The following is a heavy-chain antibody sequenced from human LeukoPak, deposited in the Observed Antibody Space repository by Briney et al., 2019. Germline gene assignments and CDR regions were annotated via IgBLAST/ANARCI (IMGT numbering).Heavy chain of an antibody. V-gene: IGHV3-21*01. CDR3: ARDNRLTIFAPLYHAFDI. CDR2: ISSISSYI. CDR1: GFTFSSYS. Sequence: KSGGSLRLSCAASGFTFSSYSMNWVRQAPGKGLEWVSSISSISSYIYYADSVKGRFTIARDNAKNSLYLQMNSLRAEDTAVYYCARDNRLTIFAPLYHAFDIWGQGTMVTVSS. D-gene: IGHD3-3*01. J-gene: IGHJ3*02.